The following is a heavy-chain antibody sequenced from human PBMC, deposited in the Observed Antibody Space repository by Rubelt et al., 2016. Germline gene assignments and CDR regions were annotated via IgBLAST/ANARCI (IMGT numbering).Heavy chain of an antibody. V-gene: IGHV7-4-1*02. D-gene: IGHD2-2*03. CDR1: GYTFTSYA. J-gene: IGHJ6*02. CDR2: INTNTGNP. CDR3: ARDGDCSSTSCYAVDYYYYGMDV. Sequence: KVSCKASGYTFTSYAMNWVRQAPGQGLEWMGWINTNTGNPTYAQGFTGRFVFSLDTSVSTAYLQISSLKAEDTAVYYCARDGDCSSTSCYAVDYYYYGMDVWGQGTTVTVSS.